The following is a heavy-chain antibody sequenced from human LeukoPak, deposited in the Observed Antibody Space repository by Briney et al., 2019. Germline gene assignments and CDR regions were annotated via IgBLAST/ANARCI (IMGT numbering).Heavy chain of an antibody. Sequence: PGGSLRLSCAASGFSFNSYGMHWVRQAPGKGLEWVAVISYDGSNKYYGDSVKGRFTISRDNSKNTLYLQMNSLGVEDTAVYFCAKRLLRYALDYWGQGTLVTVSS. CDR1: GFSFNSYG. V-gene: IGHV3-30*18. D-gene: IGHD1-1*01. CDR2: ISYDGSNK. CDR3: AKRLLRYALDY. J-gene: IGHJ4*02.